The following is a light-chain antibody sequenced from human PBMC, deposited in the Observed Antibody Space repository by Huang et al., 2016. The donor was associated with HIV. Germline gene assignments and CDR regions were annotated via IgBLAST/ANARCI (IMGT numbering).Light chain of an antibody. CDR1: RDIEDD. CDR3: LQHDDFPYT. J-gene: IGKJ2*01. CDR2: EVT. V-gene: IGKV5-2*01. Sequence: ETTITQSPAFMSATPGDKVTISCKVSRDIEDDMNWYQQRPGEPATFIIQEVTTLVPGVSPRFSGSGYGTDFTLTINHIESEDAAYYFCLQHDDFPYTFGQGTRLEIK.